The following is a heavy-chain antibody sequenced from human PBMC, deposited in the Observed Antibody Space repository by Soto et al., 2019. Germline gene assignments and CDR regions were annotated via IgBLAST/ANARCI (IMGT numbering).Heavy chain of an antibody. CDR1: GYSFTSYW. CDR2: IYPGDSDT. CDR3: ARHGGDCSGGSCYRQVYGMDV. Sequence: GESLKISCKGSGYSFTSYWIGWVRQMPGKGLEWMGIIYPGDSDTRCSPSFQGQVTISADKSISTAYLQWSSLKASDTAMYYCARHGGDCSGGSCYRQVYGMDVWGQGTTVTVSS. J-gene: IGHJ6*02. V-gene: IGHV5-51*01. D-gene: IGHD2-15*01.